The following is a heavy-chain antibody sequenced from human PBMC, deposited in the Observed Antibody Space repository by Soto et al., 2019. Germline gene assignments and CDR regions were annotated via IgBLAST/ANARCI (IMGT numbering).Heavy chain of an antibody. J-gene: IGHJ6*02. CDR3: ARDLHYDFWSGYYNGGMDV. Sequence: QVQLQESGPGLVKPSQTLSLTCTVSGGSISSGDYYWSWIPQPPGKGLEWIGYIYYSGSTYYNPSLKSRVTISVDTSKNQFSLKLSSVTAADTAVYYCARDLHYDFWSGYYNGGMDVWGQGTTVTVSS. CDR1: GGSISSGDYY. CDR2: IYYSGST. D-gene: IGHD3-3*01. V-gene: IGHV4-30-4*01.